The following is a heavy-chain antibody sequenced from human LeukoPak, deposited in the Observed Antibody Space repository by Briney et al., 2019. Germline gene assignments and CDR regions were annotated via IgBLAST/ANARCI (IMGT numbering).Heavy chain of an antibody. CDR1: GGSISSSTYY. CDR2: IYYSGST. CDR3: ARRPGGAAVAVPYFDY. V-gene: IGHV4-39*01. Sequence: PSETLSLTCTVSGGSISSSTYYWGWIRQPPGKGLEWIGSIYYSGSTYYNPSLKSRVTISVDTSNNQFSLELSSVTAADTAVYYCARRPGGAAVAVPYFDYWGRGTLVTVSS. J-gene: IGHJ4*02. D-gene: IGHD6-19*01.